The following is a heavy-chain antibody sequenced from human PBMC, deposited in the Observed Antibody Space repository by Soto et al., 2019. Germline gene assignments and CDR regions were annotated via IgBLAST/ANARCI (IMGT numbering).Heavy chain of an antibody. J-gene: IGHJ4*02. Sequence: QVQLVQSGAEVKKPGSSVKVSCKASGGTFSSYTISWVRQAPGQGLEWMGRIIPILGIANYAQKFQGRVTITADKSTSTAYMELSSQRSEDTAVYYCARDASYFDWLPHFDYWGQGTLVTVSS. CDR1: GGTFSSYT. CDR3: ARDASYFDWLPHFDY. CDR2: IIPILGIA. V-gene: IGHV1-69*08. D-gene: IGHD3-9*01.